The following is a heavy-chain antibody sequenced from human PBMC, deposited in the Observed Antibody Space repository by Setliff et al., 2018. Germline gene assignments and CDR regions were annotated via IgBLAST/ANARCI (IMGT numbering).Heavy chain of an antibody. CDR1: GYTFTGYF. CDR3: ARDGSAFFYEH. V-gene: IGHV1-2*02. CDR2: INPNKDVT. D-gene: IGHD1-26*01. J-gene: IGHJ4*02. Sequence: ASVKVSCKASGYTFTGYFIHWSRQAPGQGLEWLGWINPNKDVTKYAQKFQDRILMTKDTSLNTVYMELRSLRSDDTALYYCARDGSAFFYEHWGQGSLVTVSS.